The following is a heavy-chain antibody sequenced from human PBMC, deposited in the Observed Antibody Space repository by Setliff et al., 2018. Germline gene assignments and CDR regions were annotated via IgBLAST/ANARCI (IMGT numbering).Heavy chain of an antibody. CDR2: IYYRGTT. J-gene: IGHJ5*02. V-gene: IGHV4-59*01. D-gene: IGHD1-26*01. CDR3: AAVGIDAGGGWFDP. Sequence: PLETLSLTCTVPGGFIRDYYWNWIRQSPGKGLEWIGYIYYRGTTNYNSSLKSRVTISIDMSKNQFSLKLSSATAADTAVYFCAAVGIDAGGGWFDPWGHGIPVTVSS. CDR1: GGFIRDYY.